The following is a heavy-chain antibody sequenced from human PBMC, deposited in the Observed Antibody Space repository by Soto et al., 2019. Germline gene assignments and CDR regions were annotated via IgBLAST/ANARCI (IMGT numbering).Heavy chain of an antibody. Sequence: EVQLLESGGGLVQPGGSLRLSCAASGFTFRTYAMTWVRQGPGKGLEWVSAINGGGTYTYYADSVKGRFTISRDNSKNTLYVQMNSLRVEDTAVYYCSINIGYCSGGFCDNGYFDYWGQGTLLTVAS. CDR2: INGGGTYT. CDR3: SINIGYCSGGFCDNGYFDY. J-gene: IGHJ4*02. V-gene: IGHV3-23*01. CDR1: GFTFRTYA. D-gene: IGHD2-15*01.